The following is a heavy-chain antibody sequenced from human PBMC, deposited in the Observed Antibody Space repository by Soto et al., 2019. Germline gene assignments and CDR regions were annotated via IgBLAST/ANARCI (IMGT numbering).Heavy chain of an antibody. D-gene: IGHD2-2*01. J-gene: IGHJ5*02. CDR3: TRSVVPAAQWDNWFDP. Sequence: GGSLGLSCAASGVTFSGSAMHWVRQASGKGLEWVGRIRSKANSYATAYAASVKGRFTISRDDSKNTAYLQMNSLKTEDTAVYYCTRSVVPAAQWDNWFDPWGQGTLVTVSS. CDR1: GVTFSGSA. CDR2: IRSKANSYAT. V-gene: IGHV3-73*01.